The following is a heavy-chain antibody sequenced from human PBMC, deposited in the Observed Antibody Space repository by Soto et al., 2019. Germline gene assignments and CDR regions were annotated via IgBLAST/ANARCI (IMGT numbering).Heavy chain of an antibody. D-gene: IGHD3-10*01. V-gene: IGHV1-69*06. CDR3: ARSIENYYGSGSYYYYFDY. CDR2: IIPIFGTA. Sequence: QVQLVQSGAEVKKPGSSVKVSCKASGGTFSSYAISWVRQAPGQGLEWMGGIIPIFGTANYAQKFQGRVTITAEKSTSTAYMELSSLRSGDTAVYYCARSIENYYGSGSYYYYFDYWGQGTLVTVSS. J-gene: IGHJ4*02. CDR1: GGTFSSYA.